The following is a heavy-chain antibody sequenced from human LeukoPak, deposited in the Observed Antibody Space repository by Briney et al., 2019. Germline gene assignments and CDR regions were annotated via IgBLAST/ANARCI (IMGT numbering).Heavy chain of an antibody. CDR1: GGSITGYY. V-gene: IGHV4-59*01. D-gene: IGHD1/OR15-1a*01. Sequence: PSETLSLTCTVSGGSITGYYWSWIRQPPGKGLEWIGYIYYSGSADYNPSLESRVTISVDTSKNQFSLRLSSVTAADTAVYYCARTGSTTEPNWFDPWGQGTLVTVSS. CDR2: IYYSGSA. J-gene: IGHJ5*02. CDR3: ARTGSTTEPNWFDP.